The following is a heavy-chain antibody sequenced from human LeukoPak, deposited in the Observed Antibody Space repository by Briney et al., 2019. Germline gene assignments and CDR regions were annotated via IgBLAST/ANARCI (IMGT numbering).Heavy chain of an antibody. CDR1: GGSISSGSYY. CDR3: ARVPYNWNYGYFDY. CDR2: IYTSGST. D-gene: IGHD1-7*01. V-gene: IGHV4-61*02. Sequence: PSQTLSPTCTVSGGSISSGSYYWSWIRQPAGKGLEWIGRIYTSGSTNYNPSLKSRVTISVDTPKNQFSLKLSSVTAADTAVYYCARVPYNWNYGYFDYWGQGTLVTVSS. J-gene: IGHJ4*02.